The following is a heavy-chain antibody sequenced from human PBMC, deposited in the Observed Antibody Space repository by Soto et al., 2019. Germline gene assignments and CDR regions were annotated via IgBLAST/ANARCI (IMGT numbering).Heavy chain of an antibody. CDR2: ISSRGDVT. CDR1: GFNFNNYV. V-gene: IGHV3-23*01. J-gene: IGHJ5*01. D-gene: IGHD3-10*01. Sequence: EVQLLESGGGMAQPGGSLRLSCAGSGFNFNNYVMSWVRQAPGKGLEWVSTISSRGDVTYYADAVKGRFTISRDNSKNTLFLQMNSLRAEDAALYYCVKDVALVRGVLAYFFDSWGQGTLVTVSS. CDR3: VKDVALVRGVLAYFFDS.